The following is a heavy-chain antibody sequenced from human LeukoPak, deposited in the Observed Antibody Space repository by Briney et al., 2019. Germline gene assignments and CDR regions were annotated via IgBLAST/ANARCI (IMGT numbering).Heavy chain of an antibody. Sequence: KSSETLSLTCTVSGGSISSYYWSWIRQPPGKGLEWIGYIYYSGSTNYNSSFKSRVTISIDTSNNQFSLKLNSVTAADTAVYYCARLSVSLNAFDVWGQGTMVTVSS. CDR2: IYYSGST. CDR3: ARLSVSLNAFDV. CDR1: GGSISSYY. J-gene: IGHJ3*01. V-gene: IGHV4-59*08.